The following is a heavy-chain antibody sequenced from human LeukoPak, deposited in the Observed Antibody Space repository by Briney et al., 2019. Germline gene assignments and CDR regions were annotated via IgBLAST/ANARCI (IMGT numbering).Heavy chain of an antibody. V-gene: IGHV1-2*02. CDR1: GYTFTGYY. CDR3: ARRGLYGSGSYYPTYYYYHGMDV. CDR2: INPNSGGT. Sequence: ASVKVSCKASGYTFTGYYMHWVRQAPGQGLEWGGWINPNSGGTNNAQKFQGRVTMTRDISISTAYMELCRLRSDDTAVYYCARRGLYGSGSYYPTYYYYHGMDVWGQGTTVTVSS. J-gene: IGHJ6*02. D-gene: IGHD3-10*01.